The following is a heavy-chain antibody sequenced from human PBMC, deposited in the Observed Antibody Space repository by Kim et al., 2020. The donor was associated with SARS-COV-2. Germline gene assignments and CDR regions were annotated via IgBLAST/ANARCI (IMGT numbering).Heavy chain of an antibody. CDR3: ARVPRNLYDYGDYVSLRDPYYFDY. CDR2: IIPIFGTA. CDR1: GGTFSSYA. D-gene: IGHD4-17*01. Sequence: SVKVSCKASGGTFSSYAISWVRQAPGQGLEWMGGIIPIFGTANYAQKFQGRVTITADESTSTAYMELSSLRSEDTAVYYCARVPRNLYDYGDYVSLRDPYYFDYWGQGTLVTVSS. V-gene: IGHV1-69*13. J-gene: IGHJ4*02.